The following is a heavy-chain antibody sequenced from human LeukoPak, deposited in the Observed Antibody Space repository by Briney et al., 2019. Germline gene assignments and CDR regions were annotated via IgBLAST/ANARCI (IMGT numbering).Heavy chain of an antibody. CDR2: IYPGDSDT. CDR3: AGSRAAARPVWAFDI. Sequence: GESLKISCKGSGYSFTSYWIGWVRQMPGKGLEWMGIIYPGDSDTRYSPSFQGQVTISADKSIGTAYLQWSSLKASDTAMYYCAGSRAAARPVWAFDIWGQGTMVTVSS. D-gene: IGHD6-6*01. CDR1: GYSFTSYW. V-gene: IGHV5-51*01. J-gene: IGHJ3*02.